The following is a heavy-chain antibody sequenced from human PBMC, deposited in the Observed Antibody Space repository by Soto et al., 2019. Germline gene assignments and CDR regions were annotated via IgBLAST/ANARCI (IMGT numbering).Heavy chain of an antibody. J-gene: IGHJ4*02. Sequence: GGSLRLSCAASGFTFSSYSMNWVRQAPGKGLEWVSSISSSSSYIYYADSVKGRFTISRDNAKNSLYLQMNSLRAEDTAVYYCVRALYGDPYYFDYWGQGTLVTVSS. D-gene: IGHD4-17*01. CDR3: VRALYGDPYYFDY. V-gene: IGHV3-21*01. CDR1: GFTFSSYS. CDR2: ISSSSSYI.